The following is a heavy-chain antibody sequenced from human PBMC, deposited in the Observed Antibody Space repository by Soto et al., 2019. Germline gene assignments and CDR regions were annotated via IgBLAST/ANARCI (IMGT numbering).Heavy chain of an antibody. Sequence: QVQLQESGPGLVKPSQTLSLTCTVSSGSFSSGDYYWSWIRQPPGKGLEWIGHIFYSGSTYYNPSLKSRVAISIDTSKNQFSLRLSSVTAADTAVFYCARGMDIYGMDVWGQGTTVTVSS. CDR2: IFYSGST. V-gene: IGHV4-30-4*01. D-gene: IGHD2-2*03. J-gene: IGHJ6*02. CDR3: ARGMDIYGMDV. CDR1: SGSFSSGDYY.